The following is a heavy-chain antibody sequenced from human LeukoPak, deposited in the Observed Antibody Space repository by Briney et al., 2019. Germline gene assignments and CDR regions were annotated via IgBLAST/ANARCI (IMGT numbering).Heavy chain of an antibody. V-gene: IGHV3-30-3*01. CDR1: GFTFNRYA. CDR3: ARVPNGLDV. J-gene: IGHJ6*02. CDR2: ISYDGSKK. Sequence: GGSLRLSCAASGFTFNRYAMYWVRRAPGEGLDWVAAISYDGSKKYYTDSVKGRFTISRDTSKNTLYLQMNSLIPEDTATYFCARVPNGLDVWGQGTTVTVSS.